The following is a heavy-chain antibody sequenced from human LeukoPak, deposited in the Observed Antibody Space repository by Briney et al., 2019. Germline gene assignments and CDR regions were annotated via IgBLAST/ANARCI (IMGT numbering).Heavy chain of an antibody. J-gene: IGHJ4*02. Sequence: GGSLRLSCAASGFTFSDYAINWVRQAPGKGLEWVSSISSSSSSYIYYADSVKGRFTISRDNAKNSLYLQMNSLRAEDTAVYYCARDLDGDLPAFDYWGQGTLVTVSS. V-gene: IGHV3-21*01. CDR1: GFTFSDYA. D-gene: IGHD4-17*01. CDR3: ARDLDGDLPAFDY. CDR2: ISSSSSSYI.